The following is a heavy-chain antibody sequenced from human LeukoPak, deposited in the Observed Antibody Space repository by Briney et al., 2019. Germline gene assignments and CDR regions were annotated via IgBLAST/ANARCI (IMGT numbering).Heavy chain of an antibody. Sequence: GGSLRLSCAASGFTFDDYAMHWVRQAPGKGLEWVSGISWNSGSIGYADSVKGRFTISRDNAKNSLYLQMNSLRAEDMALYYCAKLLSPIDAFDIWGQGTMVTVSS. CDR1: GFTFDDYA. D-gene: IGHD3-10*01. J-gene: IGHJ3*02. CDR3: AKLLSPIDAFDI. V-gene: IGHV3-9*03. CDR2: ISWNSGSI.